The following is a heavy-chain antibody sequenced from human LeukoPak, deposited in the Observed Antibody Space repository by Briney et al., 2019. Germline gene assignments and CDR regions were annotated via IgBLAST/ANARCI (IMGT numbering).Heavy chain of an antibody. Sequence: GGSLRLSCAASGFTVSSNYMSWVRQAPGKGLEWVSVIYSGGSTYYADSVKGRFTISRDNSKNTLYLQMNSLRAEDTAVYYCARDNIPMGYSYGHGYYYYMDVWGKGTTVTVSS. CDR3: ARDNIPMGYSYGHGYYYYMDV. CDR2: IYSGGST. J-gene: IGHJ6*03. D-gene: IGHD5-18*01. CDR1: GFTVSSNY. V-gene: IGHV3-66*02.